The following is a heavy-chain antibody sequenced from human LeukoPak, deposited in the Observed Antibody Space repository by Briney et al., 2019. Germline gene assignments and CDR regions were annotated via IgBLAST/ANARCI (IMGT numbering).Heavy chain of an antibody. CDR3: ARDPIGDSSSWLRVLGYYYYGMDV. CDR1: GYTFTSYG. Sequence: ASVKVSCKASGYTFTSYGISWVRQAPGQGLEWMGWISAYNGNTNYAQKLQGRVTMTTDTSTSKAYMELRSLRSDDTAVYYCARDPIGDSSSWLRVLGYYYYGMDVWGQGTTVTVSS. V-gene: IGHV1-18*01. CDR2: ISAYNGNT. J-gene: IGHJ6*02. D-gene: IGHD6-13*01.